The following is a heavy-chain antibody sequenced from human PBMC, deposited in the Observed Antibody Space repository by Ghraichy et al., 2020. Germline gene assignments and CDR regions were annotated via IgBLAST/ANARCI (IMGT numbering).Heavy chain of an antibody. V-gene: IGHV3-48*01. CDR2: ISSSSDTK. D-gene: IGHD3-10*01. J-gene: IGHJ4*02. CDR1: GSTFSRHN. Sequence: GESLNISCVASGSTFSRHNMNWVRQAPGKGLECISYISSSSDTKDYAVSVKGRFTISRDNAKNSLYLQMNSLRAEDTAVYYCARDGLWFGTPVYYFDYWGRGALVTVSS. CDR3: ARDGLWFGTPVYYFDY.